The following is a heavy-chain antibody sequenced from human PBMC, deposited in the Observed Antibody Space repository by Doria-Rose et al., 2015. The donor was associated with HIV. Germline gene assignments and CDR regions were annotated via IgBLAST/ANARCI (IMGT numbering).Heavy chain of an antibody. CDR3: ARMGSYRELDY. Sequence: SLTCSVSGASVSSRGYYWNWIRQVPGKGLESLGYTYYTGTSGYSPSLKSRLNMAVDTSKNQFSLKLSFVTVADTAVYYCARMGSYRELDYWGQGALVSVSA. D-gene: IGHD3-3*01. J-gene: IGHJ4*02. V-gene: IGHV4-31*03. CDR1: GASVSSRGYY. CDR2: TYYTGTS.